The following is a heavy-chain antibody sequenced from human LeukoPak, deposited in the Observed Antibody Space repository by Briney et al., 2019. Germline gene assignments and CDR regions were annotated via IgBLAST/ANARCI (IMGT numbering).Heavy chain of an antibody. CDR2: IFVGGNTA. V-gene: IGHV3-48*03. J-gene: IGHJ2*01. CDR3: ARDLRGRGWYFDL. CDR1: GSTFSRYE. Sequence: GGSLRLSCAASGSTFSRYEMTWVRQAPGKGLEWVSHIFVGGNTAYYADSVKGRFTVSRDDAKNSLYLQMNSLRAEDTALYYCARDLRGRGWYFDLWGRGTLVTVSS. D-gene: IGHD3-10*01.